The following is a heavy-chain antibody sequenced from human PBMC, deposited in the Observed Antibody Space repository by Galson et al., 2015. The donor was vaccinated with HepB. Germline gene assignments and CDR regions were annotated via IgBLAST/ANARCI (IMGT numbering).Heavy chain of an antibody. J-gene: IGHJ4*02. V-gene: IGHV1-8*01. CDR3: ACQIYDFWSGYYS. Sequence: QSGAEVKKPGESLKISCQGSGYTFTSYDINWVRQATGQGLEWMGWMNPNSGNTGYAQKFQGRVTMTRNTSISTAYMELSSLRSEDTAVYYCACQIYDFWSGYYSWGQGTLVTVSS. CDR1: GYTFTSYD. CDR2: MNPNSGNT. D-gene: IGHD3-3*01.